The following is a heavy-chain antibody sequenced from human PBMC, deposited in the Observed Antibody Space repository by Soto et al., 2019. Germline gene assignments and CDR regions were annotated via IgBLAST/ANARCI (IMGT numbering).Heavy chain of an antibody. CDR2: IYSSGNT. V-gene: IGHV4-59*01. Sequence: KTSETLSLTCTVSGGSTINYYWIWIRQSPGRGLEWIGNIYSSGNTKYNPSLGSRVTISIDTSKNQLSLKLNSVTAADTAVYYCARGSPPRAAIPDYWGQGTLVTVSS. CDR3: ARGSPPRAAIPDY. J-gene: IGHJ4*02. CDR1: GGSTINYY. D-gene: IGHD6-13*01.